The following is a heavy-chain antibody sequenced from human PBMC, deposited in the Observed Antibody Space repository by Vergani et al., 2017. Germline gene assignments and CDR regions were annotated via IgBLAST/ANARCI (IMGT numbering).Heavy chain of an antibody. J-gene: IGHJ6*03. CDR3: ARNKKLSGSYYQDYYYYYMDV. D-gene: IGHD1-26*01. Sequence: EVQLVESGGGLVQPGGSLRLSCAASGFTVSSNYMSWVRQAPGKGLEWVSVIYSGGSTYYADSVKGRFTISRDNSKNTLYLQMNSLRAEDTAVYYCARNKKLSGSYYQDYYYYYMDVWGKGTTVTVSS. CDR2: IYSGGST. V-gene: IGHV3-66*02. CDR1: GFTVSSNY.